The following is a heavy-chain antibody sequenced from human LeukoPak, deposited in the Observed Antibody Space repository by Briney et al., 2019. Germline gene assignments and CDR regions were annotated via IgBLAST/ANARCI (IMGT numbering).Heavy chain of an antibody. J-gene: IGHJ4*02. D-gene: IGHD3-22*01. V-gene: IGHV4-38-2*01. CDR2: VYHSGST. Sequence: PSETLSLTCGVSGYSISSGYDWGWIRQTPGKGLDWIGSVYHSGSTSYSPALKSRATISLDTSKNQFSLKLNSVTATDTAIYYCAKGPQLGSGYHPDYWGQGTLVTVSS. CDR3: AKGPQLGSGYHPDY. CDR1: GYSISSGYD.